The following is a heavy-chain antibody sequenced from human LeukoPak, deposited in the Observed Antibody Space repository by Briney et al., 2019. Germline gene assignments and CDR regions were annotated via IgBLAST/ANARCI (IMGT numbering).Heavy chain of an antibody. V-gene: IGHV4-39*07. CDR1: GDSISGSPYY. D-gene: IGHD3-22*01. Sequence: SETLSLTCSVSGDSISGSPYYWGWIRQPPGKGLEWIGSVDFTGNTYYNLSLKSRVTISVDTSKYQCSLRLSSVTAADTAVYYCARGLNYAGSGYYFDSWGPGTVVTVSS. CDR3: ARGLNYAGSGYYFDS. CDR2: VDFTGNT. J-gene: IGHJ4*02.